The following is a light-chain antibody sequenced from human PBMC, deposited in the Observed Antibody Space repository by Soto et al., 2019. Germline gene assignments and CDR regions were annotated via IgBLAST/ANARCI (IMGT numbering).Light chain of an antibody. V-gene: IGKV4-1*01. CDR1: QSVLYSSNNKNY. J-gene: IGKJ2*01. CDR2: WAS. Sequence: DIVMTQSPDSLAVSLGERATINSKSSQSVLYSSNNKNYLAWYRQKPGLPPKLLIYWASTRESGVPDRFSGSGSGTDFTLTISSLQAVDVAVYYCQQYYSTPPAFGQGTKLEIK. CDR3: QQYYSTPPA.